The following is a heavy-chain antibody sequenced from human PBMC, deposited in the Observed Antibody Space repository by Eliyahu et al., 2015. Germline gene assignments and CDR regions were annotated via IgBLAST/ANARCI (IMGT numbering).Heavy chain of an antibody. CDR3: AREYYDFWSGNYFFDY. CDR1: XGXIXXSNW. Sequence: QVQLQESGPGLVKPSGTLSXTCAVXXGXIXXSNWWSWVRQPPGKGLGWIGEIYHSGSTNYNPSLKSRVTISVDKSKNQFSLKLSSVTAADTAVYYCAREYYDFWSGNYFFDYWGQGTLVTVSS. V-gene: IGHV4-4*02. CDR2: IYHSGST. D-gene: IGHD3-3*01. J-gene: IGHJ4*02.